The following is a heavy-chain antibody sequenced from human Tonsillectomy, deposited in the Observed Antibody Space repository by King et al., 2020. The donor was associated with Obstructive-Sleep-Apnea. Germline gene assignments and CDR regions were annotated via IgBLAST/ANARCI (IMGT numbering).Heavy chain of an antibody. J-gene: IGHJ4*02. CDR3: AKTGKGGGYSSFDY. CDR2: IYHSGST. D-gene: IGHD3-22*01. V-gene: IGHV4-38-2*02. Sequence: VQLQESGPGLVKPSETLSLTCTVSGYSISSGYYWGWIRQPPGKGLEWIGSIYHSGSTYYNPSLKSRVTISVDTSKNQFSLKLSSVTAADTAVYYCAKTGKGGGYSSFDYWGQGTLVTVSS. CDR1: GYSISSGYY.